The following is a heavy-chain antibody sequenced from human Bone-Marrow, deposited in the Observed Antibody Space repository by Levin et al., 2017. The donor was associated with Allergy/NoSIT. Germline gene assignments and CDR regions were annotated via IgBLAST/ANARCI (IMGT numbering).Heavy chain of an antibody. CDR3: ARDILTGYPNNWFDP. D-gene: IGHD3-9*01. V-gene: IGHV4-39*07. CDR1: GGSISSSSYY. CDR2: IYYSGST. Sequence: PSETLSLTCTVSGGSISSSSYYWGWIRQPPGKGLEWIGSIYYSGSTYYNSSLKSRVTISVDTSKNQFSLKLSSVTAADTAVYYCARDILTGYPNNWFDPWGQGTLVTVSS. J-gene: IGHJ5*02.